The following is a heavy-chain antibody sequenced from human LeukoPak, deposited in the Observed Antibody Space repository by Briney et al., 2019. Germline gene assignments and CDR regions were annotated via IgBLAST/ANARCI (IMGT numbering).Heavy chain of an antibody. CDR2: IIPILGIA. CDR3: ARWLQDGFDY. J-gene: IGHJ4*02. V-gene: IGHV1-69*04. Sequence: ASVKVSCKASGGTFSSYAISWVRQAPEQGLEWMGRIIPILGIANYAQTFQGRVTITADKSTSTAYMELSSLRSEDTAVYYCARWLQDGFDYWGQGTLVTVSS. D-gene: IGHD5-12*01. CDR1: GGTFSSYA.